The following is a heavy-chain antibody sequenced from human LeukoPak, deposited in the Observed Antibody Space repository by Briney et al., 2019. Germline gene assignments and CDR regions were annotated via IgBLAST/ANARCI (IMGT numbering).Heavy chain of an antibody. CDR2: IYHSGST. CDR1: GGSISSGYYS. V-gene: IGHV4-30-2*01. D-gene: IGHD3-22*01. Sequence: SETLSLTCAVSGGSISSGYYSWSWIRQPPGNGLEWFGYIYHSGSTYSNPSLKSRVTISVDRSKNQFSLKLGAVTAADTAVYYCGRADCYDSSGYYPPGYFVYWGQGSLVTLCS. J-gene: IGHJ4*02. CDR3: GRADCYDSSGYYPPGYFVY.